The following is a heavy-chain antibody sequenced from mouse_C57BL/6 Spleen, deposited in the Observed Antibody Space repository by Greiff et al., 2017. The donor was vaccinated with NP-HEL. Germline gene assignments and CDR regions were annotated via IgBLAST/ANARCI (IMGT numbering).Heavy chain of an antibody. Sequence: QVQLQQPGAELVMPGASVKLSCKASGYTFTSYWMHWVKQRPGQGLEWIGEIDPSDSYTNYNQKFKGKSTLTVDKSSSTAYMQLSSLTSEDSAVYYGERERGGSSYSYFDVWGTGTTVTVAS. V-gene: IGHV1-69*01. CDR1: GYTFTSYW. J-gene: IGHJ1*03. CDR3: ERERGGSSYSYFDV. CDR2: IDPSDSYT. D-gene: IGHD1-1*01.